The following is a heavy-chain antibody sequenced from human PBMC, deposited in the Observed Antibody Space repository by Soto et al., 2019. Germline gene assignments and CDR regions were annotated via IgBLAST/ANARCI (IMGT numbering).Heavy chain of an antibody. CDR1: GGSFSGYY. CDR2: INHAGST. J-gene: IGHJ6*02. CDR3: VRQSGPAYRYGMDI. V-gene: IGHV4-34*02. D-gene: IGHD1-1*01. Sequence: QMQLQQWGAGLLKASETLSLTCSVSGGSFSGYYLAWIRQPPGKGLEWIGEINHAGSTKYHPSLKSRVVLSVDLSNTHFSLRLRSVTAADTAVYFCVRQSGPAYRYGMDIWGQGTTVTVSS.